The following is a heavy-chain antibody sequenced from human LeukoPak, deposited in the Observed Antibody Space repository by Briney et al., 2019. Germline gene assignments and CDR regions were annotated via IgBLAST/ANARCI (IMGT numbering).Heavy chain of an antibody. Sequence: WETLSLTCTVSGGSISSSYYYWGCIRQPPGKGLEWIGSIFYSGSTYYNPSLKTGVTISLDTSKNQFSLRLSSVTAADTAVYYCARHSAVTTFIFDYWGQGTLVAVSS. CDR2: IFYSGST. CDR1: GGSISSSYYY. D-gene: IGHD4-17*01. V-gene: IGHV4-39*01. CDR3: ARHSAVTTFIFDY. J-gene: IGHJ4*02.